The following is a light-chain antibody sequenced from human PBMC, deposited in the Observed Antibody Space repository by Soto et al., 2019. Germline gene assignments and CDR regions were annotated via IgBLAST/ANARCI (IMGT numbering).Light chain of an antibody. CDR1: SSSIGTNF. CDR2: SNN. J-gene: IGLJ1*01. V-gene: IGLV1-47*02. Sequence: QSVLTQPPSASGTPGQRVSISCSGYSSSIGTNFVYWYQQLPGTAPKVLIHSNNQRPSGVPDRFSGSKSGTSASLAISGLRSEDEADYYCAAWDDNLSTYVFGSGSKV. CDR3: AAWDDNLSTYV.